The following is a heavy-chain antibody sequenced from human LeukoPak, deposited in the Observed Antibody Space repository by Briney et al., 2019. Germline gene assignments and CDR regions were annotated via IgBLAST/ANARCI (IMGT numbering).Heavy chain of an antibody. Sequence: ASVKVSCKVSGYTLTELSMHWVRQAPGKGLEWMGGFDLEDGETIYAQKLQGRVTMTEDTSTDTAYMELSSLRSEDTAVYYCATAHGEGSGSYGLYGMDVWGQGTTVTVSS. D-gene: IGHD3-10*01. J-gene: IGHJ6*01. V-gene: IGHV1-24*01. CDR1: GYTLTELS. CDR3: ATAHGEGSGSYGLYGMDV. CDR2: FDLEDGET.